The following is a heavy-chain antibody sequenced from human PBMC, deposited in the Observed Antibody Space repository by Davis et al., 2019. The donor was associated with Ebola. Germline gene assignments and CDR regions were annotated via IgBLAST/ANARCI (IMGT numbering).Heavy chain of an antibody. CDR2: VYSSGRT. D-gene: IGHD6-13*01. CDR3: ARLTKRWSWPYTMDV. Sequence: PSETLSLTCTVSGGSITNYYWTWIRQPPGKGLECLGYVYSSGRTNYNPSLKNRLTFSVETSKSQFSLNLGSVTAADTAVYYCARLTKRWSWPYTMDVWGQGTTVTVSS. CDR1: GGSITNYY. V-gene: IGHV4-59*08. J-gene: IGHJ6*02.